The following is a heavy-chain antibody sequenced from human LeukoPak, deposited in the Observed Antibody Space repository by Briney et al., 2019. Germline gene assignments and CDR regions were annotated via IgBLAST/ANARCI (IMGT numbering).Heavy chain of an antibody. CDR3: ARGGAFCGGDCYQVDY. CDR1: GFXFSSYW. D-gene: IGHD2-21*02. CDR2: IHSDGSST. Sequence: GGSLRLSCAASGFXFSSYWMRWVRQAPGKGLVWVSRIHSDGSSTTYADSVKGRFTISRDNAKNTLYLQMNSLRAEDTAVYYCARGGAFCGGDCYQVDYWGQGTLVIVSS. J-gene: IGHJ4*02. V-gene: IGHV3-74*01.